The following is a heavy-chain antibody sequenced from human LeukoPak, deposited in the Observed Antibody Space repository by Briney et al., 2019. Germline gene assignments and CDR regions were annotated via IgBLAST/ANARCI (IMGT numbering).Heavy chain of an antibody. J-gene: IGHJ1*01. D-gene: IGHD6-19*01. CDR1: GFTFSRYA. Sequence: GGSLRLSCAASGFTFSRYALSWVRQAPGKGLKWVSTISGSGGSTYYADSVKGRFTIPRDNSKNTLYLQMNSLRAEDTAIYYCAKSSSGWSAEYFQHWGQGTLVTVSS. V-gene: IGHV3-23*01. CDR2: ISGSGGST. CDR3: AKSSSGWSAEYFQH.